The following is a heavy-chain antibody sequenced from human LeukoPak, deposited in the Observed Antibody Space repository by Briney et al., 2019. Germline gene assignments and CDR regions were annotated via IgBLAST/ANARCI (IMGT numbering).Heavy chain of an antibody. D-gene: IGHD1-26*01. CDR3: ARRNLDSGSPRLDI. CDR2: IYTSGST. J-gene: IGHJ3*02. Sequence: SETLSLTCTVSGGSISGYYWSWIRQPPGKGLEWIGYIYTSGSTDYNPSLKSRVTISVDTSKNQFSLKLSSVTAADTAVYYCARRNLDSGSPRLDIWGQGTMVTVSS. CDR1: GGSISGYY. V-gene: IGHV4-4*09.